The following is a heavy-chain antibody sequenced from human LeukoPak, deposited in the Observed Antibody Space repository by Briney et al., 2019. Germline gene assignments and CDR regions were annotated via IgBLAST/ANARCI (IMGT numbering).Heavy chain of an antibody. J-gene: IGHJ6*02. CDR3: ARASHGSGINYYYYYGMDV. V-gene: IGHV3-21*01. CDR2: ISSSSSYI. CDR1: GFTFSSYS. D-gene: IGHD3-10*01. Sequence: PGGSLRLSCAASGFTFSSYSMNWVRQAQGKGLEWVSSISSSSSYIYYADSVKGRFTISRDNAKNSLYLQMNSLRAEDTAVYYCARASHGSGINYYYYYGMDVWGQGTTVTVSS.